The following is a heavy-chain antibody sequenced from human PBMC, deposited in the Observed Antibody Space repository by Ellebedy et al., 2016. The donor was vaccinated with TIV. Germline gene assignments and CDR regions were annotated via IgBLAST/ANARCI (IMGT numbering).Heavy chain of an antibody. CDR3: AKVDRWWELLAAY. CDR2: ISGSGRNT. V-gene: IGHV3-23*01. CDR1: GFTFSSYA. J-gene: IGHJ4*02. Sequence: GESLKISXAASGFTFSSYAMSWVRQAPGKGLEWVSAISGSGRNTYYTDSVKGRFAISRDNSKNTLYLQMNSLRAEDTAVYYCAKVDRWWELLAAYWGQGTLVTVSS. D-gene: IGHD1-26*01.